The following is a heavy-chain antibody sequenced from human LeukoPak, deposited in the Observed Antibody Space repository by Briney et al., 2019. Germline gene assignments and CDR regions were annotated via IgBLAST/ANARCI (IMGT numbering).Heavy chain of an antibody. CDR3: ARDYGRDIAVVTAIRLGAFDI. CDR2: INPNSGGT. V-gene: IGHV1-2*02. CDR1: GYTFTGYY. J-gene: IGHJ3*02. D-gene: IGHD2-21*02. Sequence: ASVKVSCKASGYTFTGYYMHWVRQAPGQGLEWMGWINPNSGGTNYAQKFQGRVTMTRDTSISTAYMELSRLRSDDTAVYYCARDYGRDIAVVTAIRLGAFDIWGQGTMVTVSS.